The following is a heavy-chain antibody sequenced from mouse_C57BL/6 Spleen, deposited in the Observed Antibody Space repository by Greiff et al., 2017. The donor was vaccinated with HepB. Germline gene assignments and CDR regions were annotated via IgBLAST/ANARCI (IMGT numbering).Heavy chain of an antibody. Sequence: VQRVESGPGLVAPSQSLSITCTVSGFSLTSYAISWVRQPPGKGLEWLGVIWTGGGTNYNSALKSRLSISKDNSKSQVFLKMNSLQTDDTARYYCARTSPYDYDRGYYFDYWGQGTTLTVSS. CDR1: GFSLTSYA. J-gene: IGHJ2*01. D-gene: IGHD2-4*01. CDR2: IWTGGGT. CDR3: ARTSPYDYDRGYYFDY. V-gene: IGHV2-9-1*01.